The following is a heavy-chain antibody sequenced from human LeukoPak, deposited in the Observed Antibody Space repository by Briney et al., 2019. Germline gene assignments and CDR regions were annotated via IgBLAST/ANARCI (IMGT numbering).Heavy chain of an antibody. Sequence: KFQGRVTTTRDTSASTAYMELSSLRSEDTAVYYCARSVDQLLPASYNWFDPWGQGTLVTVSS. CDR3: ARSVDQLLPASYNWFDP. V-gene: IGHV1-3*01. J-gene: IGHJ5*02. D-gene: IGHD2-2*01.